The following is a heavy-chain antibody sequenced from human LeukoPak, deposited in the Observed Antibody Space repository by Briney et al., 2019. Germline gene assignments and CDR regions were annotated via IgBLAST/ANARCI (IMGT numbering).Heavy chain of an antibody. CDR1: GYSFTSYW. CDR2: IYPGDSDT. Sequence: GESLKISCKGSGYSFTSYWIGWVRQMPGKGLEWMGIIYPGDSDTRYSPSFQGQVTISADKSISTAYLQWSSLKASDTAMYYCARPNITSYYDSRGYDAFDVWGQGTMVTVSS. CDR3: ARPNITSYYDSRGYDAFDV. D-gene: IGHD3-22*01. J-gene: IGHJ3*01. V-gene: IGHV5-51*01.